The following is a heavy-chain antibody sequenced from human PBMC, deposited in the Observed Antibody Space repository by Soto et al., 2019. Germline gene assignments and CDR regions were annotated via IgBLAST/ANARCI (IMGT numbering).Heavy chain of an antibody. V-gene: IGHV6-1*01. CDR1: GENVSRSSAA. J-gene: IGHJ5*02. CDR3: ARDGEARPWWFDP. CDR2: TYYRSKWYK. D-gene: IGHD6-6*01. Sequence: SQTLSLTCAISGENVSRSSAAWNWIRQSPSRGLEWLGRTYYRSKWYKDYAGSVKSRIIINPDTSKNQVSLQLNSVTPEDTAVYFCARDGEARPWWFDPWGQGTLVTVSS.